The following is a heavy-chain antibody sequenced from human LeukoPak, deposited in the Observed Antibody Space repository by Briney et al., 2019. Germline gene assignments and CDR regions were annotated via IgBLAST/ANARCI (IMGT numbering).Heavy chain of an antibody. Sequence: GGSLRLSCAASGFTFSDYYMSWIRQAPGKGPEWVSYISGSSGTIYYGDSVKGRFSISRDNAKNSLYLQMNSLRAEDTAVYFCAKSSSSWSYYFNYWGQGTLVTVSS. CDR2: ISGSSGTI. D-gene: IGHD6-13*01. V-gene: IGHV3-11*01. CDR1: GFTFSDYY. J-gene: IGHJ4*02. CDR3: AKSSSSWSYYFNY.